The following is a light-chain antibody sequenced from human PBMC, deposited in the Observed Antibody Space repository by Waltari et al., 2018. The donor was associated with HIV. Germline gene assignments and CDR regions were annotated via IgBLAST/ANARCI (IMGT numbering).Light chain of an antibody. Sequence: QSVLAQPPSASGTPGQRVTISCSGSTSNIGGNTVSWYQQLPGTAPKLLIYSNNQRPSGVPDRFSGSTSGTSASLVISGLQSEDEADYYCAAWDDSPKGGAFGPGTKVTVL. CDR2: SNN. CDR3: AAWDDSPKGGA. CDR1: TSNIGGNT. J-gene: IGLJ1*01. V-gene: IGLV1-44*01.